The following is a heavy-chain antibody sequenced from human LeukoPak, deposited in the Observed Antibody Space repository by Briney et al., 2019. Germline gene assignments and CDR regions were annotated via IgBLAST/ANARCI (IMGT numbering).Heavy chain of an antibody. V-gene: IGHV1-69*05. CDR3: ARARPNYDFWSGYHGFDP. Sequence: SVKVSCKASGGTFSSYAISWVRQAPGQGLEWMGGIIPIFGTANYAQKFQGRVTITTDESTSTAYMELSSLRSEDTAVYYCARARPNYDFWSGYHGFDPWGQGTLVTVSS. D-gene: IGHD3-3*01. J-gene: IGHJ5*02. CDR2: IIPIFGTA. CDR1: GGTFSSYA.